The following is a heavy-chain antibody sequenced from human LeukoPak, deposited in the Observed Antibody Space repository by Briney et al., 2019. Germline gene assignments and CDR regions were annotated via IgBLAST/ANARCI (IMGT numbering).Heavy chain of an antibody. CDR1: GFTFSNYG. D-gene: IGHD5-18*01. Sequence: GGSLRLSCAASGFTFSNYGMHWVRQAPGEGLEWLAFIRYDGSIKYYADSVKGRFTISRDNSRNTLYLQMNSLRAEDTAVYYCAKDSIQGDTALDYWGQGTLVTVSS. V-gene: IGHV3-30*02. J-gene: IGHJ4*02. CDR3: AKDSIQGDTALDY. CDR2: IRYDGSIK.